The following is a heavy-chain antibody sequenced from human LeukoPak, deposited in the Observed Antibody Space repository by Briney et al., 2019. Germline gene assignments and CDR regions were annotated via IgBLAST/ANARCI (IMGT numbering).Heavy chain of an antibody. CDR3: ARGSYDILTGYYTYYFDY. D-gene: IGHD3-9*01. CDR2: IYYSGST. Sequence: SETLSLTCTVSGGSISSYYWSWIRQPPGKGLEWIGYIYYSGSTNYNPSLKSRVTISVDTSKNQFSLKLSSVTAADTAVYYCARGSYDILTGYYTYYFDYWGQRTLVTVSS. J-gene: IGHJ4*02. CDR1: GGSISSYY. V-gene: IGHV4-59*01.